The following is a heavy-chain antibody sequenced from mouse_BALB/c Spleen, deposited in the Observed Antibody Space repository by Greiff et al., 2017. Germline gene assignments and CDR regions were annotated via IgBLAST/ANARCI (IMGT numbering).Heavy chain of an antibody. V-gene: IGHV1-15*01. Sequence: ESGAELVRPGASVTLSCKASGYTFTDYEMHWVKQTPVHGLEWIGAIDPETGGTAYNQKFKGKATLTADKSSSTAYMELRSLTSEDSAVYYCLTLDYWGQGTTLTVSS. CDR1: GYTFTDYE. CDR2: IDPETGGT. CDR3: LTLDY. J-gene: IGHJ2*01. D-gene: IGHD4-1*01.